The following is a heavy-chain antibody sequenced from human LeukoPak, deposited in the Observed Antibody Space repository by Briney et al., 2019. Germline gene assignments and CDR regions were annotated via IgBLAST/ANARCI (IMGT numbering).Heavy chain of an antibody. V-gene: IGHV3-23*01. D-gene: IGHD3-22*01. CDR2: ISDSGGST. Sequence: GGSLRLSCAVSGITLSNYGMSWVRQAPGKGLEWVAGISDSGGSTNYADSVKGRFTISRDNPKNTLYLQMNSLRAEDAAVYFCAKRGVVIRVILVGFHKEAYYFDSWGQGALVTVSS. CDR3: AKRGVVIRVILVGFHKEAYYFDS. CDR1: GITLSNYG. J-gene: IGHJ4*02.